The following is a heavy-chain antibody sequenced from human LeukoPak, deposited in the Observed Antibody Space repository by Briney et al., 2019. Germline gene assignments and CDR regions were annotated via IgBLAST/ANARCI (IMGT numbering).Heavy chain of an antibody. Sequence: ASVKVSCKASGYTFTSYYMHWVRQATGQGLEWMGWMNPNSGNTGYAQKFQGRVTMTRNTSISTAYMELSSLRSEDTAVYYCARVTRLYYDFWSGYYNNWFDPWGQGTLVTVSS. D-gene: IGHD3-3*01. V-gene: IGHV1-8*02. CDR3: ARVTRLYYDFWSGYYNNWFDP. CDR2: MNPNSGNT. J-gene: IGHJ5*02. CDR1: GYTFTSYY.